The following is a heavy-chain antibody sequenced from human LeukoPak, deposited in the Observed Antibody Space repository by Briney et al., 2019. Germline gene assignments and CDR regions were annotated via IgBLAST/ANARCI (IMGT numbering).Heavy chain of an antibody. D-gene: IGHD5-12*01. CDR1: GGSFSGYY. Sequence: PSETLSLTCAVYGGSFSGYYWCWIRQPPGKGLEWIGEINHSGSTNYNPSLKSRVTISVDTSKNQFSLKLSSVTAADTAVYYCARGGYGHILNPYYFDYWGQGTLVTVSS. CDR2: INHSGST. J-gene: IGHJ4*02. V-gene: IGHV4-34*01. CDR3: ARGGYGHILNPYYFDY.